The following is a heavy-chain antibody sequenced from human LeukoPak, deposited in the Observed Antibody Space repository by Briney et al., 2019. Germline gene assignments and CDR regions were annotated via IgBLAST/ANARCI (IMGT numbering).Heavy chain of an antibody. D-gene: IGHD3-22*01. V-gene: IGHV4-39*07. CDR2: SYYSGST. J-gene: IGHJ3*02. CDR1: GGSIRSRNYY. Sequence: SETLSLTCTVSGGSIRSRNYYWAWIRQPPGKGLEWIGSSYYSGSTYYNPSLKSRVTISEDTSKNQFSLKLRSVTAADTAVFYCATNSKVVIITPDAFDIWGQGTMVTVSS. CDR3: ATNSKVVIITPDAFDI.